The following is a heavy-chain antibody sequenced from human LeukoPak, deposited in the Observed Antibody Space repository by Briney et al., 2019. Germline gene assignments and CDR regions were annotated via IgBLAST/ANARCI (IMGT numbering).Heavy chain of an antibody. D-gene: IGHD4-11*01. CDR2: MNPNSGNT. J-gene: IGHJ5*02. CDR3: ARGIRRNINYWFDP. CDR1: GYSFTSYD. Sequence: ASVKVSCKAYGYSFTSYDINWVRQATGQGLEWMGWMNPNSGNTGYAQKFQGRVTITRNTSINTAYMELSSLRFEDTAVYYCARGIRRNINYWFDPWGQGTLVTVSS. V-gene: IGHV1-8*03.